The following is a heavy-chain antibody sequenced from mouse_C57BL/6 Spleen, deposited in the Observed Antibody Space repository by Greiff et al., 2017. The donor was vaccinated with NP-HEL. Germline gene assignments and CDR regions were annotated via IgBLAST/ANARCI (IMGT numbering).Heavy chain of an antibody. D-gene: IGHD2-4*01. J-gene: IGHJ4*01. CDR1: GFTFSSYA. Sequence: DVMLVESGEGLVKPGGSLKLSCAASGFTFSSYAMSWVRQTPEKRLEWVAYISSGGDYIYYADTVKGRFTISRDNARNTLYLQMSSLKSEDTAMYYCTRAGAYDYGDYAMDYWGQGTSVTVSS. V-gene: IGHV5-9-1*02. CDR2: ISSGGDYI. CDR3: TRAGAYDYGDYAMDY.